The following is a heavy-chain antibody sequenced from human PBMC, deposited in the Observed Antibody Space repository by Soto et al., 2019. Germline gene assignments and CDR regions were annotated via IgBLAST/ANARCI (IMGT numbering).Heavy chain of an antibody. J-gene: IGHJ4*02. V-gene: IGHV3-23*01. CDR1: GFTFSNYA. D-gene: IGHD6-13*01. Sequence: EVQLLESGGGLVQPGGSLRLSCAASGFTFSNYAMSWVRQAPGKGLEWVSALPERGSSPYYADSVKGRFTISRDNSKNSLYLQMNSLRDEDTAVYYCAREEGWRYSSSWYADYWGQGTLVTVSS. CDR2: LPERGSSP. CDR3: AREEGWRYSSSWYADY.